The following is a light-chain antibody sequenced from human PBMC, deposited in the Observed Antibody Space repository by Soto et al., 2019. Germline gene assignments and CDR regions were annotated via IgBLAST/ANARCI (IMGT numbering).Light chain of an antibody. J-gene: IGKJ1*01. CDR1: QRISNF. Sequence: DIQMTQSPSSLSASVGDSITITCRASQRISNFLNWYQHKPGKAPRLLIYGASTLQSGVPSRFSGNGSGTDFTLTIGSLQPEDFATYYCQQTFNTPCTFGQGTKVEIK. V-gene: IGKV1-39*01. CDR3: QQTFNTPCT. CDR2: GAS.